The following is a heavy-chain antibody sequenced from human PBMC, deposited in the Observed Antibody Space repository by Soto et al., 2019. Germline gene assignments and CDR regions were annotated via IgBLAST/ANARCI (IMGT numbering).Heavy chain of an antibody. J-gene: IGHJ6*02. Sequence: SVKVSCKASGGTFSSYAISWVRQAPGQGLEWMGGIIPIFGTANYAQKFQGRVTITADESTSTAYMELSSLRSEDTAVYYCARDGLVDTAMVYYYYGMDVWGQGTTVTVSS. CDR1: GGTFSSYA. D-gene: IGHD5-18*01. V-gene: IGHV1-69*13. CDR3: ARDGLVDTAMVYYYYGMDV. CDR2: IIPIFGTA.